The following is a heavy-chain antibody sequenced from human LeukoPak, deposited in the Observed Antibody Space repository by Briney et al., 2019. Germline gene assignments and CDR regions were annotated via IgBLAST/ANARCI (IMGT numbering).Heavy chain of an antibody. CDR3: AKVAAEAYYYYMDV. CDR2: ISGSGGST. D-gene: IGHD6-13*01. Sequence: GGSLRLSCAASGFTFSSYAMSWARQAPGKGLEWVSAISGSGGSTYYADSVKGRFTISRDNSKNTLYLQMNSLRAEDTAVYYCAKVAAEAYYYYMDVWGKGTTVTVSS. CDR1: GFTFSSYA. J-gene: IGHJ6*03. V-gene: IGHV3-23*01.